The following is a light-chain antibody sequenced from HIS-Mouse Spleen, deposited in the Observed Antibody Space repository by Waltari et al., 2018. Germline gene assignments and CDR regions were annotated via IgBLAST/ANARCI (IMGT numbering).Light chain of an antibody. CDR1: SRDVGGYNY. CDR3: SSYTSSSTWV. V-gene: IGLV2-14*03. Sequence: QSALTQPASVSGSPGQSITISCTGPSRDVGGYNYASWYQQHPGKAPKLMIYDVSNRPAGVSNRFSGAKSGNTASLTISGLQAEDEADYYCSSYTSSSTWVFGGGTKLTVL. J-gene: IGLJ3*02. CDR2: DVS.